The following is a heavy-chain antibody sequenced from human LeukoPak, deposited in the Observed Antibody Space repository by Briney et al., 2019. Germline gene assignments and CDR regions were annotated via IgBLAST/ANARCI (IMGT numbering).Heavy chain of an antibody. J-gene: IGHJ4*02. CDR1: GFTFGSQT. CDR2: ITSSSAHI. Sequence: GGSLRLSCLGSGFTFGSQTMSWVRQAPGKGLERVSSITSSSAHIYYADSLEGRFIISRDNAKNSLFLQMNNLTSEDTALYYCARETVAGSNYWGQGTPVTVSS. V-gene: IGHV3-21*01. CDR3: ARETVAGSNY. D-gene: IGHD6-19*01.